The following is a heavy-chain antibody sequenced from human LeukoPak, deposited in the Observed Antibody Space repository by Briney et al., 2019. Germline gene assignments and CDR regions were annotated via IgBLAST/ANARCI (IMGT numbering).Heavy chain of an antibody. CDR3: AKDRARRIAVAFHRGHYFDY. CDR1: GGSISSYY. V-gene: IGHV4-59*01. J-gene: IGHJ4*02. D-gene: IGHD6-19*01. Sequence: PSETLSLTCTVSGGSISSYYWSWIRQPPGKGLEWIGYIYYSGSTNYNPSLKSRVTISVDTSKNQFSLKLSSVTAADTAVYYCAKDRARRIAVAFHRGHYFDYWGQGTLVTVSS. CDR2: IYYSGST.